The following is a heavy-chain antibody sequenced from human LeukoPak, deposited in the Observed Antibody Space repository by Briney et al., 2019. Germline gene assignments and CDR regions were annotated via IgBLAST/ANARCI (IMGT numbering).Heavy chain of an antibody. D-gene: IGHD1-14*01. J-gene: IGHJ4*02. V-gene: IGHV5-51*01. CDR2: IFPADSNT. CDR3: ARHRATGTWSDFDY. Sequence: GESLKISCKVSGYTFTHNWIGWVRQKPGRGLEWLGVIFPADSNTAYNSSFRGQVTISVDKSIDTPYLQWGSLKASDSAIYYCARHRATGTWSDFDYWGQGTVVTVSS. CDR1: GYTFTHNW.